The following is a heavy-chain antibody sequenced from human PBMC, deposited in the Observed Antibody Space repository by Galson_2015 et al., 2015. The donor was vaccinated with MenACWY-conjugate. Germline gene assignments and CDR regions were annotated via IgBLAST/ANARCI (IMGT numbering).Heavy chain of an antibody. CDR2: ISGSGGST. CDR1: GFTFSSYA. CDR3: AKAQLGTLRWGMDV. V-gene: IGHV3-23*01. Sequence: SLRLSCAASGFTFSSYAMSWVRQAPGKGLEWVSAISGSGGSTYYADSVKGRFTISRDNSKNTLYLQMNSLRAEDTAVYYCAKAQLGTLRWGMDVWGQGTTVTVSS. D-gene: IGHD6-6*01. J-gene: IGHJ6*02.